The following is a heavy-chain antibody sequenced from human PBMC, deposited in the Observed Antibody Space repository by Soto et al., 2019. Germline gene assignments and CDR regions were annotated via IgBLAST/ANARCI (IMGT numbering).Heavy chain of an antibody. Sequence: ASVKVSCKASGYTFTGYYMHWVRQAPGQGLEWMGWINPNSGGTNYAQKFQGWVTMTRDTSISTAYMELSRLRSDDTAVYYCARGQVRGVTYYYYYYMDVWGKGTTVTVSS. J-gene: IGHJ6*03. V-gene: IGHV1-2*04. CDR2: INPNSGGT. CDR3: ARGQVRGVTYYYYYYMDV. D-gene: IGHD3-10*01. CDR1: GYTFTGYY.